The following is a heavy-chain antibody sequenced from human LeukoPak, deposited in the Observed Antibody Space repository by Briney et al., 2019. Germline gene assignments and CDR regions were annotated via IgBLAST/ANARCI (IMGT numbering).Heavy chain of an antibody. CDR1: GLTFSSYS. D-gene: IGHD3-9*01. V-gene: IGHV3-48*02. CDR2: ISSSSSTI. J-gene: IGHJ3*02. CDR3: ARPDRPYYDILTGYPDAFDI. Sequence: PGGSLRLSCAASGLTFSSYSMNWVRQAPGKGLEWVSYISSSSSTIYYADSVKGRFTISRDNAKNSLYLQMNSLRDEDTAVYYCARPDRPYYDILTGYPDAFDIWGQGTMVTVSS.